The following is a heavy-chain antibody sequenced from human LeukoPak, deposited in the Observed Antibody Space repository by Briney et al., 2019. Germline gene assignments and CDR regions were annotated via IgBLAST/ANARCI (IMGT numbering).Heavy chain of an antibody. D-gene: IGHD4-17*01. J-gene: IGHJ6*02. CDR1: GFTFSSYE. V-gene: IGHV3-48*03. Sequence: PGGSLRLSCAASGFTFSSYEMNWVRQAPGKGLEWVSYISSSGSTIYYADSVKGRFTISRDNAKNSLYLQMNSLRAEDTAVYYCAVMRDGDYLGGMDVWGQGTTVTVSS. CDR3: AVMRDGDYLGGMDV. CDR2: ISSSGSTI.